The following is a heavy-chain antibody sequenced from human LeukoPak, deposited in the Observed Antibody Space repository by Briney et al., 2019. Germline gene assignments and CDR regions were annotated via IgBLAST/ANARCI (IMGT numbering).Heavy chain of an antibody. CDR3: ARDNQLGTPGDAFDI. CDR1: GYTFTHSY. V-gene: IGHV1-2*02. CDR2: INPNSGGT. Sequence: ASVNASCKPSGYTFTHSYIHWVRQSPGQGLEWMRLINPNSGGTNYAQKFQGRVTTTRDTSISTVFMDLARLKSDDTAVYYCARDNQLGTPGDAFDIWGQGTMVTVSS. D-gene: IGHD7-27*01. J-gene: IGHJ3*02.